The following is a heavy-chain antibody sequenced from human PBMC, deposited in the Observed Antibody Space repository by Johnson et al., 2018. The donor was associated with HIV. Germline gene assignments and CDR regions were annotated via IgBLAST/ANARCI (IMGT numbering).Heavy chain of an antibody. CDR2: INQDGNDE. Sequence: VQLVESGGGLVQPGGSLRLSCAASGFIFNNAWMSWVRQAPGKGLEWVANINQDGNDEYYVDSLEGRFTISRDNAKNSLYLQMDNLRTDDTAVYYCARDGVYSSPHDAFDIWGQGTMVTVSS. V-gene: IGHV3-7*03. D-gene: IGHD6-13*01. CDR1: GFIFNNAW. CDR3: ARDGVYSSPHDAFDI. J-gene: IGHJ3*02.